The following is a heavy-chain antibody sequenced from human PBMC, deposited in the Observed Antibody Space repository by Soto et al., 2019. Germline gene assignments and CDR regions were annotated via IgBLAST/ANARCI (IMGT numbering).Heavy chain of an antibody. CDR1: GFSLSTSGVG. CDR2: IYWDDDK. V-gene: IGHV2-5*02. CDR3: ALFYDSSRHFDY. J-gene: IGHJ4*02. Sequence: QITLKESGPTLVKPIQTLTLTCTFSGFSLSTSGVGVGWIRQPPGKALEWLALIYWDDDKRYSPSLKSRLTITKDTSKNQVVLTMTNMDPVDTATYYCALFYDSSRHFDYWGQGTLVTVSS. D-gene: IGHD3-22*01.